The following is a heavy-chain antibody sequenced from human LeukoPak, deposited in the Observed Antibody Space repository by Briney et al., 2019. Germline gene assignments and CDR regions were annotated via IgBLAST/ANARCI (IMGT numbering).Heavy chain of an antibody. V-gene: IGHV3-30-3*01. J-gene: IGHJ5*02. CDR2: ISYDGSNK. Sequence: GGSLRLSCAASGFTFSSCAMHWVRQAPGKGLEWVAIISYDGSNKYYADSVKGRFTISRDNSKNTLYLQMNSLRAEDTAVYYCAREGIQLWFGGVGDWFDPWGQGTLVTVSS. D-gene: IGHD5-18*01. CDR3: AREGIQLWFGGVGDWFDP. CDR1: GFTFSSCA.